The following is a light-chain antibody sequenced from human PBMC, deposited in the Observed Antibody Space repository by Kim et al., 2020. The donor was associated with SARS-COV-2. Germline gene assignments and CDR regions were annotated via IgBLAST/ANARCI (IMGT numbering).Light chain of an antibody. CDR3: QQYDSYAPWT. Sequence: DIQMTQSPSTLSASVGDRVTITCRASQSISGWLAWYQQKPGKAPNLLIYDASSLQGGVPSRFSGSGSGTEFTLTISSLQPEDFATCYCQQYDSYAPWTFGQGTKVDIK. CDR2: DAS. CDR1: QSISGW. V-gene: IGKV1-5*01. J-gene: IGKJ1*01.